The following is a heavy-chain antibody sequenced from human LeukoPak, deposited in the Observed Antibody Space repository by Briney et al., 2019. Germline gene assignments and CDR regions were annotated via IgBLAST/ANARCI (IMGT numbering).Heavy chain of an antibody. V-gene: IGHV4-61*02. CDR3: ARDYYDSSGYSNWFDP. J-gene: IGHJ5*02. CDR1: GGSISSGSYY. CDR2: IYTSGST. D-gene: IGHD3-22*01. Sequence: PSETLSLTCTVSGGSISSGSYYWSWIRQPAGKGLEWIGRIYTSGSTNYNPSLKSRVTISVDTSKNQFSLKLSSVTAADTAVYYCARDYYDSSGYSNWFDPWGQGTLVTVSS.